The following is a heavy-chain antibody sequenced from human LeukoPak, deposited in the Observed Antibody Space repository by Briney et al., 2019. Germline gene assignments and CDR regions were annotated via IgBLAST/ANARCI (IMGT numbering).Heavy chain of an antibody. D-gene: IGHD3-22*01. J-gene: IGHJ4*02. CDR1: GFTFSRFS. Sequence: GGSLRLSCAASGFTFSRFSMNWVRQAPGKGLEWVSYISSSSSTIYYADSVKGRFTISRDNAKNSLYLQMNSLRAEDTAVYYCARRSGYYDSSGYGDFDYWGQGTLVTVSS. V-gene: IGHV3-48*01. CDR3: ARRSGYYDSSGYGDFDY. CDR2: ISSSSSTI.